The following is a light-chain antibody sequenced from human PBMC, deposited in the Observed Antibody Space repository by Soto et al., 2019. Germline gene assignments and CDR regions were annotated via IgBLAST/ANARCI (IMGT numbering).Light chain of an antibody. CDR3: SSYSSTSTLAV. Sequence: QSVLTQPASVSGSPGQSITISCTGTSSDVGGFNYVSWYQQHPGKAPQLMIFEVTNRPSGVSDRFSGSKSGNTASLTISGLQAEDEALYYCSSYSSTSTLAVFGGGTKLTVL. CDR1: SSDVGGFNY. J-gene: IGLJ2*01. V-gene: IGLV2-14*01. CDR2: EVT.